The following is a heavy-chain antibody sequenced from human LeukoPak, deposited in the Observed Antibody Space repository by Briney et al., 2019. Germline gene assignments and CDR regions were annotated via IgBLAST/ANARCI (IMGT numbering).Heavy chain of an antibody. CDR3: AGERDMTTIWVIFEY. J-gene: IGHJ4*02. CDR1: GFTFRNYW. V-gene: IGHV3-7*01. CDR2: IKEDGSEK. D-gene: IGHD5-24*01. Sequence: GGSLRLSCAASGFTFRNYWMSWVRRAPGKGLEWVANIKEDGSEKYYVDSVKGRFTIARDNARNSLFLQMNSLTADDTAVYYCAGERDMTTIWVIFEYWGQGVLVTVSS.